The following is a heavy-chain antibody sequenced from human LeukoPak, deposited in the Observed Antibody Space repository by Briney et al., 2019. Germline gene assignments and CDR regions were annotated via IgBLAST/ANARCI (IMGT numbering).Heavy chain of an antibody. CDR1: GFTFINAW. Sequence: GGSLRLSCAASGFTFINAWMHWVRQAPGRGLEWVGRIKSKTDGGTTDYAAPVKGRFTISRDDSKNTLYLQMNSLKTEDTAVYYCSTDQGGDILTGCWGQGTLVTVSS. D-gene: IGHD3-9*01. CDR2: IKSKTDGGTT. V-gene: IGHV3-15*01. CDR3: STDQGGDILTGC. J-gene: IGHJ4*02.